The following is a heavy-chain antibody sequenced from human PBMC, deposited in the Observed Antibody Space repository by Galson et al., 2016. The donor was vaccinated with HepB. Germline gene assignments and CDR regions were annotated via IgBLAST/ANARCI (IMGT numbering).Heavy chain of an antibody. Sequence: SLRLSCAASGFTFSSHAMSWVRQEPGKGLVWVSRINSDGSETNYADSVKGRFIISRDNAKNTVYLQMNSLRAEETAVYYCARGMIVIVYEIDVWGQGTTVTVSS. CDR2: INSDGSET. CDR1: GFTFSSHA. V-gene: IGHV3-74*01. CDR3: ARGMIVIVYEIDV. J-gene: IGHJ6*02. D-gene: IGHD3-22*01.